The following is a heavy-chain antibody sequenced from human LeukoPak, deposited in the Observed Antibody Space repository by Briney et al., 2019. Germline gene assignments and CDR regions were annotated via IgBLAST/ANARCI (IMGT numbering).Heavy chain of an antibody. J-gene: IGHJ4*02. CDR2: IYASGST. D-gene: IGHD6-13*01. V-gene: IGHV4-61*10. Sequence: SGTLSLTCTVSGGSLSSGSDYWSWIRQSAGKGLEWIGRIYASGSTNYNPSLKSRVTISVDTSKNQFSLKLSSVTAADTAVYYCARITSSSSLEGHIDYWGQGTLVTVSS. CDR3: ARITSSSSLEGHIDY. CDR1: GGSLSSGSDY.